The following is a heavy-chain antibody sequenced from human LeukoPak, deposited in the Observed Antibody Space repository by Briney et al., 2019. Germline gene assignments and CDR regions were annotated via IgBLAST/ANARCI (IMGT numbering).Heavy chain of an antibody. J-gene: IGHJ5*02. V-gene: IGHV1-2*02. D-gene: IGHD2-21*01. CDR1: GYSFTDYY. CDR3: ARADRLHGGPYLIGP. CDR2: INPNSGGT. Sequence: ASVKVSCKTSGYSFTDYYMHWVRQAPGQGPEWMGWINPNSGGTSAAQKFQGRVTMTRDRSITTVYMEVSWLTSDDTAIYYCARADRLHGGPYLIGPWGQGTLVTVSS.